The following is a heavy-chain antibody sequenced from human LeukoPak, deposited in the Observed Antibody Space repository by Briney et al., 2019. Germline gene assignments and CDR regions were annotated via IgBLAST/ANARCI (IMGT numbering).Heavy chain of an antibody. CDR3: ARYLTATDAFDI. CDR1: GGSISSYY. V-gene: IGHV4-59*08. J-gene: IGHJ3*02. CDR2: IYYSGST. D-gene: IGHD2-8*01. Sequence: PSETLSPTCTVSGGSISSYYWSWIRQPPGKGLEWIGYIYYSGSTNYNPSLKSRVTISVDTSKNQFSLKLSSVTAADTAVYYCARYLTATDAFDIWGQGTMVTVSS.